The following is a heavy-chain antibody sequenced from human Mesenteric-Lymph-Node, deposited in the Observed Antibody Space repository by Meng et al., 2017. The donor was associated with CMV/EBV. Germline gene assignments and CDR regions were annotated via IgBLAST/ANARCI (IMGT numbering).Heavy chain of an antibody. CDR3: AKNNDFWSGSFFDY. J-gene: IGHJ4*02. D-gene: IGHD3-3*01. Sequence: GESLKISCAASGFTFSSYGMHWVRQAPGKGLEWVAFIRNDGSNKYYADSVKGRVTISRDNSKNTLYLQMNSLRAEDTAVYYCAKNNDFWSGSFFDYWGQGTLVTVPQ. V-gene: IGHV3-30*02. CDR1: GFTFSSYG. CDR2: IRNDGSNK.